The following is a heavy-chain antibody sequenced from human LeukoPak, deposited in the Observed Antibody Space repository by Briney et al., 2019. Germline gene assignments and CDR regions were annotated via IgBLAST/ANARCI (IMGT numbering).Heavy chain of an antibody. CDR2: IIPIFGTA. J-gene: IGHJ6*03. CDR1: GGTFSSYA. Sequence: SVKVSCKASGGTFSSYAISWVRQAPGQGLVWMGGIIPIFGTANYAQKFQGRVTITADESTSTAYMELSSLRSEDTAVYYCARGPFGVVSYYYYMDVWGKGTTVTVSS. V-gene: IGHV1-69*13. D-gene: IGHD3-3*01. CDR3: ARGPFGVVSYYYYMDV.